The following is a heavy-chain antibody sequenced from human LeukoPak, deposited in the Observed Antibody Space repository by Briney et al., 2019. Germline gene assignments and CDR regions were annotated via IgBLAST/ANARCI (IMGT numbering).Heavy chain of an antibody. D-gene: IGHD1-26*01. V-gene: IGHV4-59*01. CDR1: GGSISRYY. CDR3: AGGIVGATIYFDY. J-gene: IGHJ4*02. Sequence: AETLSLTCTVSGGSISRYYWSWLRQPPGKGREWIGYIYYSGSTNYNPSLKRRVNISVDTSKNQFSLKLSSVTAADTAVYYCAGGIVGATIYFDYWGQGTLVTVSS. CDR2: IYYSGST.